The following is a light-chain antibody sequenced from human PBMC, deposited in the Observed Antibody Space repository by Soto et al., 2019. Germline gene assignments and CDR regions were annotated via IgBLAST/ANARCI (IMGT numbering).Light chain of an antibody. J-gene: IGKJ4*01. CDR1: QSIRSY. Sequence: DIQLTQSPSSLSASVGDRVTITCRASQSIRSYLNWYQQKPGKAPKLLIYAASSLQTGVSSRFSGSGSGTDFTLTISNLQPEDFATYYCQQLESYPSTFGGGTKVAIK. V-gene: IGKV1-39*01. CDR2: AAS. CDR3: QQLESYPST.